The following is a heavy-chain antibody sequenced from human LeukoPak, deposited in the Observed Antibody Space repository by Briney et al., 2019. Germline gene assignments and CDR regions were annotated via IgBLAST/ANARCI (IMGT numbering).Heavy chain of an antibody. Sequence: KPGESLKISCKGSGYSFTSYWLGWVRQMPGKGLEWMGIIYPGDSATRYSPSFQGQVTISATKSISTAFLQWSRLRAADTAMYYFARLGLEWELSYFDGWGQGTLVTVSS. D-gene: IGHD1-26*01. CDR1: GYSFTSYW. J-gene: IGHJ4*02. CDR2: IYPGDSAT. V-gene: IGHV5-51*01. CDR3: ARLGLEWELSYFDG.